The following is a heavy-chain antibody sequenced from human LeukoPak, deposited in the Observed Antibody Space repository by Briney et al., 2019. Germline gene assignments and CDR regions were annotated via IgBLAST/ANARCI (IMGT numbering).Heavy chain of an antibody. V-gene: IGHV3-23*01. Sequence: PGGSLRLSCAASGFTFSFYAMSSVRQAPGKGLEWVSSISGGGSNTYYADSVKGRFTSSRDNSKNTLYMKVNSLRAEDTAIYYCAKGGSIGTIYYFDYWGQGALVTVSS. D-gene: IGHD5-24*01. CDR1: GFTFSFYA. CDR3: AKGGSIGTIYYFDY. J-gene: IGHJ4*02. CDR2: ISGGGSNT.